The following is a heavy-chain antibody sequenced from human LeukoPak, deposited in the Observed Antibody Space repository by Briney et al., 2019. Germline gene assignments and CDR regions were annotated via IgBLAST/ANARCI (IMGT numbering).Heavy chain of an antibody. D-gene: IGHD3-22*01. V-gene: IGHV1-46*01. CDR2: INPSGGST. CDR3: ARGPGPADDGGGYCFDY. Sequence: ASVKVSCKASGYTFASYYLYWARQAPGQGLEWMGVINPSGGSTTSAQKFQGRVTMTRDPSTSTVYMELRSLRSEDTAVYYCARGPGPADDGGGYCFDYWGQGTLVTVSS. CDR1: GYTFASYY. J-gene: IGHJ4*02.